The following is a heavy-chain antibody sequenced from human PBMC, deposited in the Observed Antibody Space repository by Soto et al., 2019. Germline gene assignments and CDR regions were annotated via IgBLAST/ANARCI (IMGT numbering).Heavy chain of an antibody. Sequence: EVQLVESGGGLVQPGGSLRLSCAAYGCTFSSDWMSWVRQAPGKGLEWVANIKQDGSEKYYVDSVKGRFTISRDNAKNSLYLQMNSLRAEDTAVYYCARDSSYGYSDVYWGQGTLVTDSS. CDR1: GCTFSSDW. CDR3: ARDSSYGYSDVY. D-gene: IGHD5-18*01. V-gene: IGHV3-7*01. J-gene: IGHJ4*02. CDR2: IKQDGSEK.